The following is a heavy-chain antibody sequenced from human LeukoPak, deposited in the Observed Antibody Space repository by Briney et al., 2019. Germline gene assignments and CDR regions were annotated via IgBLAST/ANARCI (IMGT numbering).Heavy chain of an antibody. V-gene: IGHV4-59*01. J-gene: IGHJ4*02. CDR3: ARDRELGY. CDR2: IYHSGST. D-gene: IGHD7-27*01. CDR1: GGSISNYY. Sequence: SETLSLTCTVSGGSISNYYWSWIRQPPGKGLEWIGYIYHSGSTDYNPSLKSRVTISVDTSKNQFSLKLSSVTAADTAVYYCARDRELGYWGQGTLVTASS.